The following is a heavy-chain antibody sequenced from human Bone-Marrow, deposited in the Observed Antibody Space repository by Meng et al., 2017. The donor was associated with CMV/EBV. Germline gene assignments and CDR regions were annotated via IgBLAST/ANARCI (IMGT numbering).Heavy chain of an antibody. CDR2: IGVGSRTI. Sequence: GESLKISCAASEFSFNTYSMTWVRQAPGKGLEWVSYIGVGSRTIYYADSVKGRFTIFRDNAKNSLYLQMNSLRAEDTAVYYCARDHGQRRYQLLNTNYYYGMDVWGQGTTVTVSS. J-gene: IGHJ6*02. CDR1: EFSFNTYS. D-gene: IGHD2-2*01. CDR3: ARDHGQRRYQLLNTNYYYGMDV. V-gene: IGHV3-48*04.